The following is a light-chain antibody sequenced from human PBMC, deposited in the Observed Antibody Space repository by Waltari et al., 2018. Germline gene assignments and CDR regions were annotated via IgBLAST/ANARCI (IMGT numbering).Light chain of an antibody. Sequence: SALTQPRSVSGSPGQSVTISCTGTTSDVGGYNYLSWYQHHPGKAPQLVIFDVTQRTCGVPVRFSGSKSSNTASLTISGLQAEDEADYYCCSFAGTYTWVFGGGTKVTVL. V-gene: IGLV2-11*01. CDR1: TSDVGGYNY. CDR2: DVT. J-gene: IGLJ3*02. CDR3: CSFAGTYTWV.